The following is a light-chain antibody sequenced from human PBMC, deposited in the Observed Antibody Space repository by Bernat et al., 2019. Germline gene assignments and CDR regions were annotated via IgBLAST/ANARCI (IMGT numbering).Light chain of an antibody. Sequence: SFELTQPPSVSVSPGQTATITCSGDKLGTKFTCWYQQKPGQSPVVVIYRDDKRPSGIPERFSGSHSGNTATLTISGAQAMDEANYYCQAWDSSVRVFGGGTKLTVL. CDR1: KLGTKF. CDR3: QAWDSSVRV. V-gene: IGLV3-1*01. CDR2: RDD. J-gene: IGLJ2*01.